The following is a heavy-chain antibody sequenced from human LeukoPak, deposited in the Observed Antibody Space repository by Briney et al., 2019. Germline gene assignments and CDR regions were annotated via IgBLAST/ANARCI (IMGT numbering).Heavy chain of an antibody. V-gene: IGHV3-30-3*01. D-gene: IGHD5-24*01. Sequence: GGSLRLSCAASGFTFSSYAMHWVRQAPGKGLEWVAVISYDGSNKYYADSVKGRFTISRDNSKNTLYLQMNSLRAEDTAVYYCARGGTDGYRDFDYWGQGTLVTVSS. CDR1: GFTFSSYA. J-gene: IGHJ4*02. CDR3: ARGGTDGYRDFDY. CDR2: ISYDGSNK.